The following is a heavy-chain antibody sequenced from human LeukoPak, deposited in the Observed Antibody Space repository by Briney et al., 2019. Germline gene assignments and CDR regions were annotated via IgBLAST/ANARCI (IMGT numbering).Heavy chain of an antibody. CDR3: ALLGAAGREYFQH. Sequence: GGSLRLSCAASGFTFSSYGMHWVRQAPGKGLEWVAVISYDGSNKYYADSVKGRFTISRDNSKNTLYLQISSLRAEDTAVYYCALLGAAGREYFQHWGQGTLVTVSS. CDR2: ISYDGSNK. J-gene: IGHJ1*01. D-gene: IGHD6-13*01. CDR1: GFTFSSYG. V-gene: IGHV3-30*03.